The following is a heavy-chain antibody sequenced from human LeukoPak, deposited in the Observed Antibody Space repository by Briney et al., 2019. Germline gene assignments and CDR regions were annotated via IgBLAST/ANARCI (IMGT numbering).Heavy chain of an antibody. CDR1: GGTFSSYA. V-gene: IGHV1-69*05. J-gene: IGHJ6*03. Sequence: SVKVSRKASGGTFSSYAISWVRQAPGQGLEWMGGIIPIFGTANYAQKFQGRVTITTDESTSTAYMELSSLRSEDTAVYYCARGPNHYYYMDVWGKGTTVTVSS. CDR2: IIPIFGTA. CDR3: ARGPNHYYYMDV.